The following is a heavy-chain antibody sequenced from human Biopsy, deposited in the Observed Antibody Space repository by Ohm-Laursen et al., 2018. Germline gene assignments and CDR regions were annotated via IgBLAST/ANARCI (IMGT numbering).Heavy chain of an antibody. V-gene: IGHV1-18*04. Sequence: ASVTVSCKTSGYTFTAYGISWVRQAPGQGLEWMGWLSTYNDDTNIAQKFQGRVSMTTDTSTRTAYMELRSLRSGDTAIYFCARDPGYDFWSGSDPFDIWGQGTLVTVS. J-gene: IGHJ3*02. D-gene: IGHD3-3*01. CDR3: ARDPGYDFWSGSDPFDI. CDR2: LSTYNDDT. CDR1: GYTFTAYG.